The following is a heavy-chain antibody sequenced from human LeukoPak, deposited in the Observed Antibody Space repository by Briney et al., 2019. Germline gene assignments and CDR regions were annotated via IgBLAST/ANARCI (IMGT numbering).Heavy chain of an antibody. CDR1: GFTFSSYS. D-gene: IGHD4-11*01. Sequence: GGSLRLSCAASGFTFSSYSMNWVRQAPGKGLEWVSSISSSSSYIYYADSVKGRFTISRDNAKNSLYLQMNSLRDEDMAVYYCARDKWLTTTHYFDYWGQGTLVTVSS. CDR2: ISSSSSYI. V-gene: IGHV3-21*01. CDR3: ARDKWLTTTHYFDY. J-gene: IGHJ4*02.